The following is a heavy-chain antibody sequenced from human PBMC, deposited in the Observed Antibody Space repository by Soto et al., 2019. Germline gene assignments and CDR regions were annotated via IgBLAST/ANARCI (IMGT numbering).Heavy chain of an antibody. D-gene: IGHD6-13*01. CDR3: ARVSIAAAGRVYYYGMDA. J-gene: IGHJ6*02. CDR2: INPNSGGT. V-gene: IGHV1-2*02. CDR1: GYTFTGYY. Sequence: ASVKVSCKASGYTFTGYYMHWVRQAPGQGLEWMGWINPNSGGTNYAQKFQGRVTMTRDTSISTAYMELSRLRSDDTAVYYCARVSIAAAGRVYYYGMDAWGQGTTVTVSS.